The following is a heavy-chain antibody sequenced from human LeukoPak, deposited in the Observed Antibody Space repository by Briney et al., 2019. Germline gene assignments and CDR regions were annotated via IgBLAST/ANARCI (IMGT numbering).Heavy chain of an antibody. CDR3: ARGSITMVRGVIIPKFDY. V-gene: IGHV4-4*02. CDR1: GGSISSSNW. CDR2: IYHSGST. J-gene: IGHJ4*02. Sequence: SETLSLTCAVSGGSISSSNWRSWVRQPPGKGLEWIGEIYHSGSTNYNPSLKSRVTISVDKSKNQFSLKLSSVTAADTAVYYCARGSITMVRGVIIPKFDYWGQGTLVTVSS. D-gene: IGHD3-10*01.